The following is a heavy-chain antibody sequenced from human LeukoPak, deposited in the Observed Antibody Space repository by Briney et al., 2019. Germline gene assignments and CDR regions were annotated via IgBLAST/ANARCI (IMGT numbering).Heavy chain of an antibody. Sequence: PSETLSLTCTVSGGSISTGGYYWSWIRQHPEKGLEWIGYIYYSGSTYYNPSLKSRVTISEDTSTNQFSLKLSSVTAADTAVYYCVRHGNYDFWSGYYFDYWGQGTLVTVSS. D-gene: IGHD3-3*01. CDR3: VRHGNYDFWSGYYFDY. CDR2: IYYSGST. V-gene: IGHV4-31*03. J-gene: IGHJ4*02. CDR1: GGSISTGGYY.